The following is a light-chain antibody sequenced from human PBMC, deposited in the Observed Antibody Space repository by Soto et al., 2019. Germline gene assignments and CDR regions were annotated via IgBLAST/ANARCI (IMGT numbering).Light chain of an antibody. CDR2: DAS. CDR1: QSVSPN. Sequence: ATPSCWASQSVSPNLAWYQQKPGQAPSLLIYDASTRPTGIPPRFRGSGSGTDFTLTISSLKPEDFAIYYCQQVRMYSWTFGGGTKVDIK. V-gene: IGKV3-11*01. CDR3: QQVRMYSWT. J-gene: IGKJ4*02.